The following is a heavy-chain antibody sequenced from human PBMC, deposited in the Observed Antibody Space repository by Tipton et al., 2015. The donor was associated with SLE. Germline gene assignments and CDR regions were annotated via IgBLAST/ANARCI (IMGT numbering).Heavy chain of an antibody. V-gene: IGHV5-10-1*01. Sequence: QLVQSGAEVKKPGESLKISCKGSGYSFTRYWIGWVRQMPGKGLEWMGRIDPSDSYTNYSPSFQGHVTISADKSISTAYLQWSSLKASDTAMYYCARHDGYSGYDYYYYGMDVWGQGTTVTVSS. CDR2: IDPSDSYT. D-gene: IGHD5-12*01. CDR1: GYSFTRYW. J-gene: IGHJ6*02. CDR3: ARHDGYSGYDYYYYGMDV.